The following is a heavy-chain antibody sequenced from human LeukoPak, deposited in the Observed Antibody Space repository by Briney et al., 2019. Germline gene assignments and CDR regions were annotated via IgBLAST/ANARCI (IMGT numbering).Heavy chain of an antibody. D-gene: IGHD4-23*01. Sequence: ASVKVSCKASRNTFTNDHLHWVGQAPGQGLEYMGIINPRGGSTSYAQKFQGRVTMTSDTSTGTVYMELSSLRSEDTAVYYCARSLGGNSNYWGQGTLVIVSS. CDR3: ARSLGGNSNY. V-gene: IGHV1-46*01. CDR1: RNTFTNDH. J-gene: IGHJ4*02. CDR2: INPRGGST.